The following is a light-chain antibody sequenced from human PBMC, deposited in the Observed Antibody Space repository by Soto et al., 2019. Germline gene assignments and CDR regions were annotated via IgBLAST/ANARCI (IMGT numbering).Light chain of an antibody. CDR2: VAS. J-gene: IGKJ4*01. CDR1: QGVSSY. CDR3: QQTYILPLT. Sequence: DIQMTQSPSSLSASIGDRVTITCRASQGVSSYLNWYQQKPGKAPKLLINVASTLQSGVPSRFSGRRSGTDLTLTITSLEAEDSATYFCQQTYILPLTFGGGTKVEI. V-gene: IGKV1-39*01.